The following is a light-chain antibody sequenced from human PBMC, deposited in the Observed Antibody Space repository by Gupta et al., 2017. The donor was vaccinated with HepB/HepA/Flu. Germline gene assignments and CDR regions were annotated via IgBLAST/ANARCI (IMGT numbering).Light chain of an antibody. J-gene: IGKJ1*01. CDR3: QSGPWT. CDR2: DAS. CDR1: QSVSSY. Sequence: DIVLTQSPATLSLSPGERATLSCRASQSVSSYLNWYQQKPSQAPRLRIYDASNRATGIPARCSARGXGTDVTXTIKRLEREDFAVYYYQSGPWTFGXGTKVEIK. V-gene: IGKV3D-11*02.